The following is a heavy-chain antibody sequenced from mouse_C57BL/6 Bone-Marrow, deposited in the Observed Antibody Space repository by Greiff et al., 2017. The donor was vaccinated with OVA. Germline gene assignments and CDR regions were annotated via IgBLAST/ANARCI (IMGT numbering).Heavy chain of an antibody. CDR3: ARADYYGSSYDAMDY. CDR1: GYTFTDYY. CDR2: IYPGSGNT. V-gene: IGHV1-76*01. Sequence: VQLQQSGAELVRPGASVKLSCKASGYTFTDYYINWVKQRPGQGLEWIARIYPGSGNTYYNEKFKGKATLTAEKSSSTAYMQLSSLTSEDSAVHFCARADYYGSSYDAMDYWGQGTSVTVSS. J-gene: IGHJ4*01. D-gene: IGHD1-1*01.